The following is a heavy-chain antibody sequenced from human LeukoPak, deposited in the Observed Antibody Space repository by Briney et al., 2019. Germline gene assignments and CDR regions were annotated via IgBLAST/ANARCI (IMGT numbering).Heavy chain of an antibody. D-gene: IGHD6-19*01. Sequence: PGGSLRLSCAASGFTFSSYAMSWVRQAPGKGLEWVSAISGSGGSTYYADSVKGRFTISRDNSKNTLYLQMNSLRAEDTAVYYCARDPGWPYYFDYWGQGTLVTVSS. V-gene: IGHV3-23*01. CDR2: ISGSGGST. CDR1: GFTFSSYA. CDR3: ARDPGWPYYFDY. J-gene: IGHJ4*02.